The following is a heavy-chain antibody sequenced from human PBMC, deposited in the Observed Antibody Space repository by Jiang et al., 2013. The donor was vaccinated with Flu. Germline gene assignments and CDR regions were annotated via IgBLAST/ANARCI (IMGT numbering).Heavy chain of an antibody. CDR1: GGTFSSYA. CDR3: ARDNHIAVAGFDY. CDR2: IIPILGIA. J-gene: IGHJ4*02. V-gene: IGHV1-69*04. Sequence: GSSVKVSCKASGGTFSSYAISWVRQAPGQGLEWMGRIIPILGIANYAQKFQGRVTITADKSTSTAYMELSSLRSEDTAVYYCARDNHIAVAGFDYWGQGTLVTVSS. D-gene: IGHD6-19*01.